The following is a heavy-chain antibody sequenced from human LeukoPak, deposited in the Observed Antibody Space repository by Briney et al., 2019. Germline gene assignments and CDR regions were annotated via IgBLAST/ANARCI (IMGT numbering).Heavy chain of an antibody. CDR2: IIPIFGTA. J-gene: IGHJ6*03. CDR1: VGTLSSYA. V-gene: IGHV1-69*13. CDR3: VRNIAAAPGYYRDV. Sequence: SVTDTCKASVGTLSSYASSWVRQAPGQGLEWMGGIIPIFGTAHYAQNFQGRVTITVDESTSTDYMELSSLRSEDTAVYYCVRNIAAAPGYYRDVWGKGTTVTVSS. D-gene: IGHD6-13*01.